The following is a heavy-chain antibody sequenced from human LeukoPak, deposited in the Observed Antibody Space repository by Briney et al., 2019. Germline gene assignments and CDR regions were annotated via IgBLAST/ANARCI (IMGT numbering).Heavy chain of an antibody. CDR1: GFTFSSYG. CDR2: ISGSGDST. J-gene: IGHJ4*02. CDR3: ARALIGYYFDY. Sequence: GGSLRLSCAASGFTFSSYGMSWVRQAPGKGLEWVSVISGSGDSTYYADSVKGRFTISRDNSKNSLYLQMNSLRAEDTAVYYCARALIGYYFDYWGQGTLVTVSS. V-gene: IGHV3-23*01. D-gene: IGHD2-8*01.